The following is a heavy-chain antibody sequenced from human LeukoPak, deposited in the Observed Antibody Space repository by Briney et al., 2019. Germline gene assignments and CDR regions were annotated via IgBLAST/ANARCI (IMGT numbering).Heavy chain of an antibody. CDR3: ARSNFGAAAGALDI. J-gene: IGHJ3*02. CDR2: IWYDGSNK. Sequence: PGRSLRLSCAASGFTFSSYGMHWVRQAPGKGLEWVAVIWYDGSNKYYADSVKGRFTISRDNSKNTLYLQMNSLRAEDTAVYYCARSNFGAAAGALDIWGQGTMVTVSS. D-gene: IGHD6-13*01. CDR1: GFTFSSYG. V-gene: IGHV3-33*01.